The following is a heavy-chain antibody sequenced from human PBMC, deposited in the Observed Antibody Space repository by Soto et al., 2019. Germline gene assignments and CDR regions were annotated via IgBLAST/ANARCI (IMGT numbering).Heavy chain of an antibody. Sequence: QVPLVQSGAEVKEPGASVKLSCTASGYSFISYYIHWVRQAPGQGLEWVGRVGPGGGGTHYAQKFRDRVTMTADTSTSTVYMDLSSLRSDDTALYYCARELPFTYYFDYWGQGTLVAVSS. V-gene: IGHV1-46*01. CDR3: ARELPFTYYFDY. J-gene: IGHJ4*02. CDR2: VGPGGGGT. CDR1: GYSFISYY. D-gene: IGHD3-10*01.